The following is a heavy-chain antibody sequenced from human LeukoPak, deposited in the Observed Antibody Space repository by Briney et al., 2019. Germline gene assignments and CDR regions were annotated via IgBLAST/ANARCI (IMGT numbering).Heavy chain of an antibody. CDR1: GFTFSSYG. CDR3: VRGGHNNGWYWFDP. J-gene: IGHJ5*02. Sequence: GGSLRLSCAASGFTFSSYGMNWVRQAPGKGLEWVSGISGSGGTTYYADSVKGRFTISRDNSKNTLYLQMNSLRAEDTAVYFCVRGGHNNGWYWFDPWGQGTLVTVSS. CDR2: ISGSGGTT. D-gene: IGHD6-19*01. V-gene: IGHV3-23*01.